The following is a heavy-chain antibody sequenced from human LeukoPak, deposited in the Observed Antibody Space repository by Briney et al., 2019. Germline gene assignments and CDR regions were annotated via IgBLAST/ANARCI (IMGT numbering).Heavy chain of an antibody. V-gene: IGHV1-8*01. Sequence: ASVKVSCKASGYTFTTCDIYWVGQATGQGLEWLGWMNPNSGNTGYAQSFQGRVTMTRYTSISTAYMELSNLRSEDTAIDYCTRGSTGRRDYWGQRSLVTVSS. CDR2: MNPNSGNT. CDR1: GYTFTTCD. D-gene: IGHD1-1*01. J-gene: IGHJ4*02. CDR3: TRGSTGRRDY.